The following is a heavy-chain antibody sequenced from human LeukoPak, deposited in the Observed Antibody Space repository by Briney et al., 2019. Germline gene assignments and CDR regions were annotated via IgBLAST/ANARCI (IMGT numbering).Heavy chain of an antibody. CDR1: GGSISSDY. V-gene: IGHV4-59*08. J-gene: IGHJ3*02. D-gene: IGHD3-22*01. Sequence: SETLSLTCTVSGGSISSDYWSWSRHPPGKGLEWSVDIYYSGSTNYNPSLKSRVTISVDTSKNQFSLKLSSAPAADTAVYYCARWRPPGGYPTGQSFVFDIWGQGTMVIVSS. CDR2: IYYSGST. CDR3: ARWRPPGGYPTGQSFVFDI.